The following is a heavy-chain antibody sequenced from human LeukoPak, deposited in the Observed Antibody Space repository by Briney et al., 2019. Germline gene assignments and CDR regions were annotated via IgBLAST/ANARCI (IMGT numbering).Heavy chain of an antibody. CDR2: ISCDGNNK. CDR3: ARDSVNGAFVIRLDL. Sequence: QPGRSLRLSCAASGLIFSRYPMNWVRRAPGKGLEWVSHISCDGNNKFYVDAPRGRFTISRDNDKNSLFLLINSLRVEHTAVYYCARDSVNGAFVIRLDLWGQGGLVTVSS. CDR1: GLIFSRYP. V-gene: IGHV3-48*03. J-gene: IGHJ4*02. D-gene: IGHD2-8*01.